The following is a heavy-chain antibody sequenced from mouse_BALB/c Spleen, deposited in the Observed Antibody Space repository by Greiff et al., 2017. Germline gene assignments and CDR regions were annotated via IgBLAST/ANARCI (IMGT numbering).Heavy chain of an antibody. D-gene: IGHD1-1*01. CDR1: GYTFTSYW. J-gene: IGHJ3*01. V-gene: IGHV1-69*02. CDR3: AREDYYGSSSFAY. CDR2: IDPSDSET. Sequence: QVQLQQPGAELVKPGAPVKLSCKASGYTFTSYWMNWVKQRPGRGLEWIGRIDPSDSETHYNQKFKDKATLTVDKSSSTAYIQLSSLTSEDSAVYYCAREDYYGSSSFAYWGQGTLVTVSA.